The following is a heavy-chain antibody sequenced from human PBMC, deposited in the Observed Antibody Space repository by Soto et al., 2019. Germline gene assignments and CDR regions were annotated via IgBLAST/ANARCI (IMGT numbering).Heavy chain of an antibody. J-gene: IGHJ4*02. CDR2: INSGGST. D-gene: IGHD3-3*01. V-gene: IGHV3-66*01. CDR1: GFTVSSNY. CDR3: AREARDFWSGYSDY. Sequence: EVQLVESGGGLVQPGGSLRLSCAASGFTVSSNYMSWVRQAPGKGLEWVSVINSGGSTYYADSVKGRFTISRDNSKNTLYLQMNSLRAEDTAVYYCAREARDFWSGYSDYWGQGTLVTVSS.